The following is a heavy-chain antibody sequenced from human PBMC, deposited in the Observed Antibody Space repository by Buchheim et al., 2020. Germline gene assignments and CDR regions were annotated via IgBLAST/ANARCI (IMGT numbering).Heavy chain of an antibody. J-gene: IGHJ4*02. Sequence: EVQLVESGGGLVQPGGSLRLSCAASGFTFSSNSMNWVRQAPGKGLEWVSYIRSSSSTIYYADSVMGRCTIYRDNARHSLYLQMNSLRAEDTAVYYCARGDCSSASCYLYYFDYWGQGTL. V-gene: IGHV3-48*01. CDR2: IRSSSSTI. CDR3: ARGDCSSASCYLYYFDY. CDR1: GFTFSSNS. D-gene: IGHD2-2*01.